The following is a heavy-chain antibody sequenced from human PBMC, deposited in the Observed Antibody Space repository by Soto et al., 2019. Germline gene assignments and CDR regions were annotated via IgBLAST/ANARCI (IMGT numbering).Heavy chain of an antibody. V-gene: IGHV3-30*18. J-gene: IGHJ4*02. CDR2: ISYDRSNK. CDR1: GFTFSSYG. D-gene: IGHD3-9*01. Sequence: VQLVESGGGVVQPGRSLRLSCAASGFTFSSYGMHWVRQAPGKGLEWVAVISYDRSNKYYADSVKGRFTISRDNSKNTLYLQMNSLRAEDTAVYYCAKDQARIAGYYFDYWGQGTLVTVSS. CDR3: AKDQARIAGYYFDY.